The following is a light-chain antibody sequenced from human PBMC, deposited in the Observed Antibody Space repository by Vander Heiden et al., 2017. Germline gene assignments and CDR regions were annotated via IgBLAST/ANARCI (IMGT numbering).Light chain of an antibody. CDR3: QTWGTGWV. CDR1: SGHSSYA. Sequence: QLVLTQSPSASASLGASVKLTCTLSSGHSSYAIAWHQQQPEKGPRYLMKLNSDGSHNKGDGIPDRFSGSSSGAERYLTISSLQSEDEVDYYCQTWGTGWVFGGGTKLTVL. J-gene: IGLJ3*02. CDR2: LNSDGSH. V-gene: IGLV4-69*01.